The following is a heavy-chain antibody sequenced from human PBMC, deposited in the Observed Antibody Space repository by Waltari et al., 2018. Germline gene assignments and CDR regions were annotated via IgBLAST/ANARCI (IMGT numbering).Heavy chain of an antibody. CDR1: GYTFIASF. CDR2: IDPEDGET. V-gene: IGHV1-69-2*01. D-gene: IGHD3-10*01. J-gene: IGHJ4*02. Sequence: EVQLVQSGAAVKKPGATVKISCKASGYTFIASFMHWVQQAPGKGVEWVGRIDPEDGETVYAEKFQGRVTITADTSTDTSYLELSSLRSDDTAVYYCAPLPGGSGQTFDYWGQGTLLTVSS. CDR3: APLPGGSGQTFDY.